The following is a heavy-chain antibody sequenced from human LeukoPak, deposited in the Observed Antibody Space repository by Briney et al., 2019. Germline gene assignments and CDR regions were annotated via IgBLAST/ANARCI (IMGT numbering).Heavy chain of an antibody. CDR1: GFIFGDYW. Sequence: GGSLRLSCVASGFIFGDYWMRWVRQAPGKGLEWVGFIRSKAYGETADYAASVKGRFTISRDDSKAIAYLQMSSLKTEDTAVYHCTRDRGAYNLYDYWGQGTLVTVSS. CDR2: IRSKAYGETA. D-gene: IGHD1-1*01. J-gene: IGHJ4*02. V-gene: IGHV3-49*04. CDR3: TRDRGAYNLYDY.